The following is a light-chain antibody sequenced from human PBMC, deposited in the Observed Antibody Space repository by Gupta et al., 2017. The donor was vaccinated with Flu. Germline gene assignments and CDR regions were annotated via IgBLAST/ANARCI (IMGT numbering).Light chain of an antibody. Sequence: TLSVSPGERITPSCRASQSVSNNLAWYQQKPGQPPRLLIYGALNRATDIPARFSGSGSETEFTLTINSLRSDDFAVYFCQQYNNWPPWTFGQGTRVEMK. CDR1: QSVSNN. CDR3: QQYNNWPPWT. CDR2: GAL. J-gene: IGKJ1*01. V-gene: IGKV3-15*01.